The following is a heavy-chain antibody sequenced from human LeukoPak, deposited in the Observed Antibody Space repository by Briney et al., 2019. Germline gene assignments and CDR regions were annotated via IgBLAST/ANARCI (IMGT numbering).Heavy chain of an antibody. CDR3: AKARATIYYFDC. CDR1: GFTFSSYG. D-gene: IGHD5-12*01. J-gene: IGHJ4*02. Sequence: GRSLRLSCAASGFTFSSYGMHWVRQAPGKGLEWVAVISYDGSNKYYADSVKGRFTISRDNSKNTLYLQMNSLRAEDTAVYYCAKARATIYYFDCWGQGTLVTVSP. V-gene: IGHV3-30*18. CDR2: ISYDGSNK.